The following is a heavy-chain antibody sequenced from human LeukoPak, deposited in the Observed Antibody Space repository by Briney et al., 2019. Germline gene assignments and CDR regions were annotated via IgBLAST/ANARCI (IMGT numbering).Heavy chain of an antibody. Sequence: PGGSLRLSCAASGFTFSSYAMHWVRQAPGKGLEWVAVISYDGSNKYYADSVKGRFTISRDNSKNTLYLQMNSLRAEDTAVYYCARDTSGPRGNWFDPWGQGTLVTVSS. D-gene: IGHD1-1*01. CDR3: ARDTSGPRGNWFDP. J-gene: IGHJ5*02. V-gene: IGHV3-30*04. CDR2: ISYDGSNK. CDR1: GFTFSSYA.